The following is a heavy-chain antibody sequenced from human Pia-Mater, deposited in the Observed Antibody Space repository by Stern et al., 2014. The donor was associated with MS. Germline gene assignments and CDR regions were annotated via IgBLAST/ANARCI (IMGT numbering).Heavy chain of an antibody. J-gene: IGHJ5*01. CDR1: GGTFSDNA. CDR3: ARGSYCGGDCYWGWFDS. D-gene: IGHD2-21*02. V-gene: IGHV1-69*01. CDR2: IFSIVGAA. Sequence: VQLVESGAEVKKPGSSGKVSCKVSGGTFSDNAFSWVRQAPGQGLEWMGGIFSIVGAADDAQNFQGRVTITSDESSSTVYMEMSILRSEDTAVYHCARGSYCGGDCYWGWFDSWGQGTLVTVSS.